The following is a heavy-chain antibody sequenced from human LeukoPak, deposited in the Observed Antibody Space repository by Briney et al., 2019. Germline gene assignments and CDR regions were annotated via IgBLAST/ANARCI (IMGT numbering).Heavy chain of an antibody. V-gene: IGHV3-69-1*02. J-gene: IGHJ3*01. CDR3: ARDPLSDDAFDL. CDR1: GFTPRHFL. Sequence: GGALRLSREISGFTPRHFLVHWGRQAPGEGVEGLSYITNTGGTTYADSVQGRFTISRDNAKNSLYLQMNSLRDEDTAVYYCARDPLSDDAFDLWGQGTVVTVSS. CDR2: ITNTGGTT.